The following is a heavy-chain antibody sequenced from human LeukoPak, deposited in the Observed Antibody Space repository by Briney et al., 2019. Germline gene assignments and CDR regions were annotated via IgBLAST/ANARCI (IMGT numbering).Heavy chain of an antibody. CDR3: AKDPQDSSGYFPVGTFDY. CDR2: ISGSGGST. CDR1: AFTFRSYA. J-gene: IGHJ4*02. V-gene: IGHV3-23*01. D-gene: IGHD3-22*01. Sequence: PGGSLRLSCAASAFTFRSYAMSWVRQAPGKGLEWVSSISGSGGSTYYADSVKGRFTISRDNSKNTVYLQMNSLRAEDTAVYYCAKDPQDSSGYFPVGTFDYWGQGTLVTVSS.